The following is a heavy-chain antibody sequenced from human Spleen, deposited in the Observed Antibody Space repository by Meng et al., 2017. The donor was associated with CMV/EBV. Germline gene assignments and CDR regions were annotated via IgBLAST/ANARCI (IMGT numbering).Heavy chain of an antibody. Sequence: SDTLSLTCTVYGGSFSGYSWNWIRQPPGKGLEWIGEINESDRTDYRSSLKSRVTISVDTAKNHVSLNLTSVTAAETAVYYFAKGRYCKSLNCLKSYFQHWGQGTLVTVSS. CDR2: INESDRT. J-gene: IGHJ1*01. V-gene: IGHV4-34*01. CDR1: GGSFSGYS. CDR3: AKGRYCKSLNCLKSYFQH. D-gene: IGHD2/OR15-2a*01.